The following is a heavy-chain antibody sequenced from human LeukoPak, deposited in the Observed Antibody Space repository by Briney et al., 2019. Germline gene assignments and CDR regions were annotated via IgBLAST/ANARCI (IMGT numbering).Heavy chain of an antibody. CDR2: INHSGST. D-gene: IGHD4-17*01. Sequence: SSETLSLTCAVYGGSFSGYYWSWIRQPPGKGLEWIGEINHSGSTNYNPSLKSRVTISVDTSKNQFSLKLSSVTAADTAVYYCARVRTTVTTRGSGWFDPWGQGTLVTVSS. J-gene: IGHJ5*02. CDR3: ARVRTTVTTRGSGWFDP. V-gene: IGHV4-34*01. CDR1: GGSFSGYY.